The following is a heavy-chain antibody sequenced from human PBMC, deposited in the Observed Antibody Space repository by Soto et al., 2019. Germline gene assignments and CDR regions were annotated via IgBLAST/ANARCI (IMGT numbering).Heavy chain of an antibody. CDR2: INPSGGST. J-gene: IGHJ5*02. CDR3: ASFNWFAP. V-gene: IGHV1-46*03. CDR1: GYTFTSYY. Sequence: QVQLVQSGAEVKKPGASVKVSCKASGYTFTSYYMHWVRQAPGQGLEWMGIINPSGGSTSYAQKCPGRVTRTRDTSTSTVDMELSSLRSEDTAVYYCASFNWFAPWGQGTLVTVSS.